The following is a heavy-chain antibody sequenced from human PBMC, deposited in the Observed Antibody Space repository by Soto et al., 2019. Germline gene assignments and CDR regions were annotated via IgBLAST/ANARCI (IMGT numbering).Heavy chain of an antibody. J-gene: IGHJ3*02. D-gene: IGHD3-3*01. CDR2: IYYSGST. CDR1: GGSISSGGYY. Sequence: SETLSLTCTVSGGSISSGGYYWSWIRQHPGKGLEWIGYIYYSGSTYYNPSLKSRVTISVDTSKNQFSLKLSSVTAADTAVYYCARLPPRDLRFLERYNDAFDIWGQGTMVTVSS. CDR3: ARLPPRDLRFLERYNDAFDI. V-gene: IGHV4-31*03.